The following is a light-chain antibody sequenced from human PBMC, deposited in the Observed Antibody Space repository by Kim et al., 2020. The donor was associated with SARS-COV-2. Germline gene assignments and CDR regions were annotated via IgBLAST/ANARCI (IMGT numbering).Light chain of an antibody. Sequence: VAPGERATLYCRASQSISINLAWYQQKPDQAPRLLIYDASTRATGIPARFSGSGSGTEFTLTISSLQSEDFAVYYCQQYDKWPITFGQGTRLEIK. CDR1: QSISIN. CDR2: DAS. J-gene: IGKJ5*01. CDR3: QQYDKWPIT. V-gene: IGKV3-15*01.